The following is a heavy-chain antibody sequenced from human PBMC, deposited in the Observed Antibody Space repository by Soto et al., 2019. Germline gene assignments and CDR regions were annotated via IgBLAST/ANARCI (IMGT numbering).Heavy chain of an antibody. J-gene: IGHJ6*02. D-gene: IGHD2-2*01. CDR3: ARDHGRYCSSTSCLRMDV. CDR2: ISSSSSYT. V-gene: IGHV3-11*05. CDR1: GFTFSDYY. Sequence: QVQLVESGGGLVKPGGSLRLSCAASGFTFSDYYMSWIRQAPGKGLEWVSYISSSSSYTNYADSVKGRFTISRDNAKNSXXLQMNSLRAEDTAVYYCARDHGRYCSSTSCLRMDVWGQGTTVTVSS.